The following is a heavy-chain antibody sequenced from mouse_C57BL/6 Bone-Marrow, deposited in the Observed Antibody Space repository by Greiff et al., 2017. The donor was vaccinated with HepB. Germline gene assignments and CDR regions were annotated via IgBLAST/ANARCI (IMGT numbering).Heavy chain of an antibody. J-gene: IGHJ3*01. D-gene: IGHD1-1*01. CDR1: GFTFSSYA. CDR2: ISDGGSYT. CDR3: GSIWNQAWFAY. Sequence: EVQWVESGGGLVKPGGSLKLSCAASGFTFSSYAMSWVRQTPEKRLEWVATISDGGSYTYYPDNVKGRFTISRDNAKNNLYLQMSHLKSEDTAMYYCGSIWNQAWFAYWGQGTLVTVSA. V-gene: IGHV5-4*01.